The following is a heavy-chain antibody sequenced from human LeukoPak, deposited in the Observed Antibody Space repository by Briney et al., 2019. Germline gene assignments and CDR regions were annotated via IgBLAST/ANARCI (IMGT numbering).Heavy chain of an antibody. Sequence: PGGSLSLSCEASGFTFSSYAMIWVRQAPGKGLEWVSGIIDSGDITYYANSVKVRFTISRDNSKNTLYLQMNSLRAEDTAVYYCAKLGGQEVYNYYVGVWGKGTTVAVSS. CDR2: IIDSGDIT. V-gene: IGHV3-23*01. J-gene: IGHJ6*03. CDR3: AKLGGQEVYNYYVGV. CDR1: GFTFSSYA. D-gene: IGHD3-16*01.